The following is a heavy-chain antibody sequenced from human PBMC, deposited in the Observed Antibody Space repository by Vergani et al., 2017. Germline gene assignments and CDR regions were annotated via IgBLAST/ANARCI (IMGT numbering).Heavy chain of an antibody. CDR3: ARGPTVQWGDYWYFDL. J-gene: IGHJ2*01. V-gene: IGHV1-69*01. CDR2: INPIFGTA. CDR1: GGTFSSYA. D-gene: IGHD1-1*01. Sequence: HVQLVQSGAEVKKPGSSVKVSCKASGGTFSSYAISWVRQAPGQGLEWMGGINPIFGTANYAQKFQGRVTITADESTSTAYMELSSLRAEDTAVYYCARGPTVQWGDYWYFDLWGRGTLVTVSS.